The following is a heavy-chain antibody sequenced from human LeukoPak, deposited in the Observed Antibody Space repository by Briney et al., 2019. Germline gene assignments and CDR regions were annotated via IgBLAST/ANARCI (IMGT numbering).Heavy chain of an antibody. CDR3: ARGGRQIDGSFYI. D-gene: IGHD3-10*01. CDR2: IYSGGST. J-gene: IGHJ3*02. V-gene: IGHV3-53*01. CDR1: GFTVSSNY. Sequence: GGSLRLSCAASGFTVSSNYMSWVRQAPGKGLEWVSVIYSGGSTYYADSVKGRFTISRDNSKNTLYLQMNSLRAEDTAVYYCARGGRQIDGSFYILGQREKVTVSS.